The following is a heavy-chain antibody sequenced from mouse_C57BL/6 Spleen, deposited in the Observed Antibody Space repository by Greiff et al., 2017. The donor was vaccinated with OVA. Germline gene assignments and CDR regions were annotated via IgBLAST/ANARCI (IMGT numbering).Heavy chain of an antibody. V-gene: IGHV1-52*01. CDR1: GYTFTSYW. CDR2: IDPSDSET. CDR3: ARGGYYGSSLNWYFDV. Sequence: QVQLQQSGAELVRPGSSVKLSCKASGYTFTSYWMHWVKQRPIQGLEWIGNIDPSDSETHYNQKFKDKATLTVDKSSSTAYMQLSSLTSEDSAVYYCARGGYYGSSLNWYFDVWGTGTTVTVSS. D-gene: IGHD1-1*01. J-gene: IGHJ1*03.